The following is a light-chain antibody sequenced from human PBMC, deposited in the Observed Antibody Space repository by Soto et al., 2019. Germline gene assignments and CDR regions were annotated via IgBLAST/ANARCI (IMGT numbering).Light chain of an antibody. CDR2: EGS. J-gene: IGLJ3*02. CDR1: SSDVGSNNF. CDR3: CSYAGTTSFV. Sequence: QSALTQPASVSGSPGQSITISCTGSSSDVGSNNFVSWHQQHPGKAPQFMIYEGSKRPPGISNRFSGSKSGNTASLTISGLQAEDEADYYCCSYAGTTSFVFGGGTKLTVL. V-gene: IGLV2-23*01.